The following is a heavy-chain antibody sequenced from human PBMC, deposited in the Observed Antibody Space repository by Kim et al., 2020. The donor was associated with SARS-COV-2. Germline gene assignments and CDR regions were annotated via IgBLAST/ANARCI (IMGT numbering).Heavy chain of an antibody. Sequence: GGSLRLSCAASGFTFSSYAMNWVRQAPGKGLEWVAVISDSGSNKYYADSVKGRFTISRDNSKNTLYLQMNSLTAEDTAVYYCARDRGAGYTNNWFDPWGQGTLVTVSS. CDR2: ISDSGSNK. CDR1: GFTFSSYA. J-gene: IGHJ5*02. CDR3: ARDRGAGYTNNWFDP. D-gene: IGHD3-9*01. V-gene: IGHV3-30*04.